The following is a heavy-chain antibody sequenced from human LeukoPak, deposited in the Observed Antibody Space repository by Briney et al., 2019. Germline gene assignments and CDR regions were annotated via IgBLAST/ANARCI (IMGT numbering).Heavy chain of an antibody. V-gene: IGHV1-2*02. D-gene: IGHD2-8*01. CDR2: IYPNSGAT. Sequence: ASVKVSCKASGGTFSSYAISWVRQAPGQGLECMGWIYPNSGATGYAQNFQGRVTMTRDTSVSTIYMELSRLRSDDTAVYYCARDGVSTTADFDYWGQGTLVTV. CDR1: GGTFSSYA. J-gene: IGHJ4*02. CDR3: ARDGVSTTADFDY.